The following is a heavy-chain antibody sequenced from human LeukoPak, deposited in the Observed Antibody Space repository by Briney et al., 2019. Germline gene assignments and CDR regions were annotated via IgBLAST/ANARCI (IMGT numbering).Heavy chain of an antibody. CDR3: ARDVSGHYYNPNLFDP. V-gene: IGHV3-48*01. D-gene: IGHD3-10*01. CDR1: GFPFSSYS. Sequence: GGSLRLSCAASGFPFSSYSMNGVRQAPGKGLEWVSYISSSSDTIYYADSVKGRFTISRDNAKNSLYLQMNSLRAGDTAVYYCARDVSGHYYNPNLFDPWGRGTLVTVSS. CDR2: ISSSSDTI. J-gene: IGHJ5*02.